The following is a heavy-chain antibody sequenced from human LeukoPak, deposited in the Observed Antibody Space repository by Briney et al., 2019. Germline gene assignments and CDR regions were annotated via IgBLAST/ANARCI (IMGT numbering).Heavy chain of an antibody. V-gene: IGHV3-53*01. D-gene: IGHD3-10*01. CDR2: MYYSGTT. Sequence: PGGSLRLSCEASGFIFSSNFMTWVRQSPGKGLEWVSIMYYSGTTHYADSVKGRFTISTDNSKNTVYLQMNSLRDDDTAVYYCARARGVGELFFDSWGQGTLVTVSS. CDR3: ARARGVGELFFDS. J-gene: IGHJ4*02. CDR1: GFIFSSNF.